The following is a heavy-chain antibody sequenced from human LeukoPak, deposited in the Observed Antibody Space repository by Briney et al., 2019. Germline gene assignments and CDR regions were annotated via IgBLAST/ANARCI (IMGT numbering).Heavy chain of an antibody. D-gene: IGHD1-1*01. CDR2: INPSGGST. Sequence: GASVKVSCKASGYTFTSYYMHWVRQAPGQGLEWMGIINPSGGSTSYAQKFQGRVTMTRDMSTSTVYMELSSLRSKDTAVYYCARNWNDYRGDYYYMDVWGKGTTVTVSS. CDR3: ARNWNDYRGDYYYMDV. J-gene: IGHJ6*03. V-gene: IGHV1-46*01. CDR1: GYTFTSYY.